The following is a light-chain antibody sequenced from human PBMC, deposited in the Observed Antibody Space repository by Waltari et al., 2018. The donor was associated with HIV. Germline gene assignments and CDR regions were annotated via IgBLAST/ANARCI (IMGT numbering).Light chain of an antibody. CDR2: YDN. J-gene: IGLJ1*01. Sequence: SYVLTQPPSVSVAPGQTARITCGGDNIGRKRVHWYQQKPGQAPLLVIYYDNDRSSGIPERFSGSNSGNTATLTISRVEAGDEADYHCQVWDRTSDFVFGSGTKVTVL. CDR3: QVWDRTSDFV. V-gene: IGLV3-21*04. CDR1: NIGRKR.